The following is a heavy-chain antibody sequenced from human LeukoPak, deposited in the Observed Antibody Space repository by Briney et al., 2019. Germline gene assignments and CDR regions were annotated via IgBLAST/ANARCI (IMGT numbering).Heavy chain of an antibody. CDR1: GFTFSSYW. D-gene: IGHD4-17*01. CDR2: INRDGSQT. J-gene: IGHJ5*02. Sequence: PGGSLRLSCAASGFTFSSYWMNWVRQAPGKGLEWVALINRDGSQTNYVDSVKGLFTISRDNAENSLYLQMNSLRAEDTAVYYCARDLGYGALDPWGQGTLVTVSS. CDR3: ARDLGYGALDP. V-gene: IGHV3-7*01.